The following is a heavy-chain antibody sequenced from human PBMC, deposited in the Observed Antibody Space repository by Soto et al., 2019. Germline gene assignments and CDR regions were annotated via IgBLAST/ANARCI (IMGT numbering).Heavy chain of an antibody. CDR2: INPNSGGT. CDR3: ARSSLRFLEWTRADGMDV. CDR1: GYTFTGYY. D-gene: IGHD3-3*01. V-gene: IGHV1-2*04. J-gene: IGHJ6*02. Sequence: ASVKVSCKASGYTFTGYYMHWVRQAPGQGLEWMGWINPNSGGTNYAQKFQGWVTMTRDTSISTAYMELSRLRSDDTAVYYCARSSLRFLEWTRADGMDVWGQGTTVTVSS.